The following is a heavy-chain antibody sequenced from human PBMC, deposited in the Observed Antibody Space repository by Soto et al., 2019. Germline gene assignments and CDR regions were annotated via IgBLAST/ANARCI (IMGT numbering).Heavy chain of an antibody. V-gene: IGHV4-30-4*01. CDR2: ISYSGTT. D-gene: IGHD4-17*01. J-gene: IGHJ4*02. CDR3: ATMGTPVTGLYYFDY. Sequence: SETLSLTCTVSGGSISSGNYYWSWIRQPPGKGLEWIGFISYSGTTHYSASLRSRVSISVDTSKNQFSLDLSAVTAADTAVYYCATMGTPVTGLYYFDYWGQGTLVTVSS. CDR1: GGSISSGNYY.